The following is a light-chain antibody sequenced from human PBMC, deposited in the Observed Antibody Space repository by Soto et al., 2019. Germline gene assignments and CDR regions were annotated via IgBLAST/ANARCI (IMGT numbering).Light chain of an antibody. J-gene: IGKJ1*01. Sequence: ECLMTQYPDTLYVSPGERVTLSSRASQSVSDKLAWYQQKPGQGPRLLIYGASSRATGITDRFSGSGSGTDFTLTISRLEPEDFAVYYCQQYGSSPWTVGQGTKVEIK. CDR3: QQYGSSPWT. V-gene: IGKV3-20*01. CDR2: GAS. CDR1: QSVSDK.